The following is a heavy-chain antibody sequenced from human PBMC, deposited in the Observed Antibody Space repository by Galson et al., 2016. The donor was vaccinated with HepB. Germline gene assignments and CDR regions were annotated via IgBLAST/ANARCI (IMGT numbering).Heavy chain of an antibody. CDR3: ARGSGATNVMDV. Sequence: TLSLTCAVSGGSISSSGGYSWIWIRQPPGKGLEWVAYVYHTGRSYYNPSLKSRVTISIDRSKNQFFLKLSSVTAADTAVYYCARGSGATNVMDVWGQGILVTVSS. V-gene: IGHV4-30-2*01. D-gene: IGHD1-1*01. J-gene: IGHJ4*02. CDR1: GGSISSSGGYS. CDR2: VYHTGRS.